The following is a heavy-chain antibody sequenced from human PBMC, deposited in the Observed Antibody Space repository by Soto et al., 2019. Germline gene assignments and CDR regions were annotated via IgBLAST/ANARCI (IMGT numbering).Heavy chain of an antibody. CDR3: ARHRQYYDTSGYQQRYFDY. CDR1: GGSISSSPYY. CDR2: IYYSGTT. V-gene: IGHV4-39*01. D-gene: IGHD3-22*01. J-gene: IGHJ4*02. Sequence: SETLSLTCSVSGGSISSSPYYRGRIRQPPGKGLEWLGTIYYSGTTSYNPSLKSRVIISVDTSNNQLFLKLRSVTAADTAVYYCARHRQYYDTSGYQQRYFDYWGQGTQVTVPQ.